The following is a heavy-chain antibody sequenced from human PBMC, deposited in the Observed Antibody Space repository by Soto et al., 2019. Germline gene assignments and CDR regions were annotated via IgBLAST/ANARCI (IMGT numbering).Heavy chain of an antibody. D-gene: IGHD1-26*01. V-gene: IGHV3-53*02. J-gene: IGHJ6*02. Sequence: EVHLVESGGGLMQPGGSLRLSCAASGFTASTYNMIWVRQAPVKGLEWVSVTYSGGSTQYADSVKGRFTVSRDNSKNTLYLQMSSLRDEDTAVYYCARKLSGAVQGWAYGMDVWGRGTTVTVSS. CDR3: ARKLSGAVQGWAYGMDV. CDR1: GFTASTYN. CDR2: TYSGGST.